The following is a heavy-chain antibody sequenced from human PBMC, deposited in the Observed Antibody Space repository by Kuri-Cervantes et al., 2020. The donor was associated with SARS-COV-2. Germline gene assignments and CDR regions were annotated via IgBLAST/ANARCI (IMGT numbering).Heavy chain of an antibody. CDR2: ISAYNGNT. CDR3: ARLPFNYDILTGYYYYYGMDV. J-gene: IGHJ6*02. Sequence: ASVKVSCKAAGYTFTSYGISWVRHAPGQGLEWMGWISAYNGNTNYAQKLQGRVTMTTDTSTRTAYMELRSLRSDDTAVYYCARLPFNYDILTGYYYYYGMDVWGQGTTVTVSS. CDR1: GYTFTSYG. D-gene: IGHD3-9*01. V-gene: IGHV1-18*04.